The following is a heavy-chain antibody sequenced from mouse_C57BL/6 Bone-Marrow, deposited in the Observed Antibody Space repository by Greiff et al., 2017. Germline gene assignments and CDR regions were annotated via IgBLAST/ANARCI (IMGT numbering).Heavy chain of an antibody. CDR1: GYTFTDHT. J-gene: IGHJ3*01. V-gene: IGHV1-78*01. CDR2: IYPRDGST. Sequence: VHLVESDAELVKPGASVKISCKVSGYTFTDHTIHWMKQRPEQGLEWIGYIYPRDGSTKYNEKFKGKATLTADKSSSTAYMQLNSLTSEDSAVYFCARPVYYGSSAWFAYWGQGTLVTVSA. CDR3: ARPVYYGSSAWFAY. D-gene: IGHD1-1*01.